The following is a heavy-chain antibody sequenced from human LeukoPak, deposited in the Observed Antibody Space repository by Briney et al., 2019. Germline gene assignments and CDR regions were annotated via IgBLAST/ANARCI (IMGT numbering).Heavy chain of an antibody. CDR2: IKSKTDGGTT. D-gene: IGHD3-22*01. CDR1: GFTFTNAW. Sequence: GGSLRLSCVASGFTFTNAWMSWVRQAPGKGLEWVGHIKSKTDGGTTDYAAPVKGRFIISRDDSEHTLYLQMNSLKSDDTAVYYCTKYDTSVNFDYWGQGTLVTVSS. CDR3: TKYDTSVNFDY. V-gene: IGHV3-15*01. J-gene: IGHJ4*02.